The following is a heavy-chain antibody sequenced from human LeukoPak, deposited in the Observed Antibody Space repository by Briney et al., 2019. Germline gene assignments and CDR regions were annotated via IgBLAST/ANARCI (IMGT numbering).Heavy chain of an antibody. J-gene: IGHJ4*02. CDR3: ARARTRELLDY. CDR2: INHSGST. V-gene: IGHV4-34*01. Sequence: SETLSLTCAVYGGSFSGYYWSWIRQPPGKGLEWIGEINHSGSTNYNPFLKSRVTISVDTSKNQFSLKLSSVTAADTAVYYCARARTRELLDYWGQGTLVTVSS. CDR1: GGSFSGYY. D-gene: IGHD1-26*01.